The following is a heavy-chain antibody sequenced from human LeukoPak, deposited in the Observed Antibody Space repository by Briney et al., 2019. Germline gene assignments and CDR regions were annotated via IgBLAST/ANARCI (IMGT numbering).Heavy chain of an antibody. V-gene: IGHV3-30*02. Sequence: GGSLRLSCAASGFTFSSYGMHWVRQAPGKGLEWVAFIRYDGSNKYYADSVKGRFTISRDNSKNTLYLQMNSLRAEDTAVYYCAKDPITIFGVAKGGLDYFDYWGQGTLVTVSS. J-gene: IGHJ4*02. CDR2: IRYDGSNK. D-gene: IGHD3-3*01. CDR3: AKDPITIFGVAKGGLDYFDY. CDR1: GFTFSSYG.